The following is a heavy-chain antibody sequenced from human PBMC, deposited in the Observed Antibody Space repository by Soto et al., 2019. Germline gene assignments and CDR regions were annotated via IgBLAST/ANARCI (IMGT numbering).Heavy chain of an antibody. V-gene: IGHV1-46*01. CDR2: INPSGGST. D-gene: IGHD3-9*01. J-gene: IGHJ6*04. CDR1: GYTFTSYY. Sequence: APVKVSCKASGYTFTSYYMHWVRPAPGQGHEWMGIINPSGGSTSYAQKFQGRDTMTRDTSTSTVYMELSSLRSEDTAVYYCAREEPLRYAYGMDVWGKGNTVTVSS. CDR3: AREEPLRYAYGMDV.